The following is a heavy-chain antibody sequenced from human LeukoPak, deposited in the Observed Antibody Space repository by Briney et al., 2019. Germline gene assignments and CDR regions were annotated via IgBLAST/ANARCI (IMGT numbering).Heavy chain of an antibody. Sequence: GESLKISCQGSGYTFTSYWISWVRQMPGGGLEWMGRIDPSDSYTNYSPSFQGHVTISADKSITTAYLQWSSLKASDTAVYYCARQGHNFFDYWGQGTLVTVSS. V-gene: IGHV5-10-1*01. CDR2: IDPSDSYT. J-gene: IGHJ4*02. CDR3: ARQGHNFFDY. CDR1: GYTFTSYW.